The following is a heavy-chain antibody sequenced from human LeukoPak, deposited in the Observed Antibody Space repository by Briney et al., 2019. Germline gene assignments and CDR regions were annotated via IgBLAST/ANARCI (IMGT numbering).Heavy chain of an antibody. V-gene: IGHV3-23*01. J-gene: IGHJ6*03. D-gene: IGHD3-10*01. Sequence: GGSLRLSCAASGFTFSTYAMSWVRQAPGKGLEWVSGITTSGGRTHYADPVKGRFTISRDNSKNTLSLQMNSLRAEDTALYYCAKTSGGDYHYYYMDVWGKGTTVTVS. CDR1: GFTFSTYA. CDR2: ITTSGGRT. CDR3: AKTSGGDYHYYYMDV.